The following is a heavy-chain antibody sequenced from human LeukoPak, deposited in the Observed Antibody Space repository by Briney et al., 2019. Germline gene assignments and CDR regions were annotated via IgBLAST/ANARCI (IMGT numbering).Heavy chain of an antibody. J-gene: IGHJ4*02. CDR1: GYTFTNYY. CDR2: INPSGGRT. CDR3: ARDYYGGHNLYNFDF. D-gene: IGHD3-10*01. Sequence: ASVKLSCKASGYTFTNYYILWVRQAPGQGLEWMGMINPSGGRTTYAKKFQGRVTMTRDASTNTVYTELSSLRSDDTAVYYCARDYYGGHNLYNFDFWGQGTRVIVSS. V-gene: IGHV1-46*01.